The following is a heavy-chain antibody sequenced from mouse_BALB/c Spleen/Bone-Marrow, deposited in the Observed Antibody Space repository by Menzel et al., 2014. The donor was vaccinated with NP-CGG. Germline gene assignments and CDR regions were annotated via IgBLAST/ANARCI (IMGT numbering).Heavy chain of an antibody. CDR2: ISNGGSTT. V-gene: IGHV5-12-2*01. J-gene: IGHJ4*01. CDR1: GFTFSYYT. CDR3: ARDGYDVGGALDY. D-gene: IGHD2-2*01. Sequence: EVQREESGGGLVQPGGSLKLSCAASGFTFSYYTMSWVRQTPEKRLEWVAYISNGGSTTYLPDTVKGRFTISRDNAKNTMYLQMSSLKSEDTAMYYCARDGYDVGGALDYWGQGTSVTVSS.